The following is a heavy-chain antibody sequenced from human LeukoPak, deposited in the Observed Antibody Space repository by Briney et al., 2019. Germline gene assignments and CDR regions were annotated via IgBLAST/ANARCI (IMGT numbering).Heavy chain of an antibody. CDR1: GGSFSGYY. J-gene: IGHJ4*02. Sequence: PSETLSLTCAVYGGSFSGYYWSWIRQPPGKGLEWIGEINHSGSTNYNSSLKSRVTISVDTSKNQFSLNVSPVTAADTAVYYCAREKMRKYSYGYAHWGQGTLVTVSS. V-gene: IGHV4-34*01. D-gene: IGHD5-18*01. CDR3: AREKMRKYSYGYAH. CDR2: INHSGST.